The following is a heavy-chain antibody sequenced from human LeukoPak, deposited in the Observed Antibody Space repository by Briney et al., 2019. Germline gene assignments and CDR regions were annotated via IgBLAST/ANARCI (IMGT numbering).Heavy chain of an antibody. CDR1: GFTFSSYG. V-gene: IGHV3-33*08. CDR2: IWYDGNNK. J-gene: IGHJ4*02. Sequence: PGRSLRLSCAASGFTFSSYGIHWVRQAPGKGLEWVAVIWYDGNNKYYADSVKGRFTISRDSSKNTMYLQMNSLRAEDTAVYYCAREHTTVTSLLDYWGQGTLVTVSS. CDR3: AREHTTVTSLLDY. D-gene: IGHD4-17*01.